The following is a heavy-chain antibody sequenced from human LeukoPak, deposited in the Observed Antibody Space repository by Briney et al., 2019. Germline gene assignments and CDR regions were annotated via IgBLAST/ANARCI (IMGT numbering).Heavy chain of an antibody. J-gene: IGHJ3*02. CDR2: MNPNSGNT. Sequence: ASVKVSCKASGFTFTSYDFNWVRQAHGQGLEWMGWMNPNSGNTRYAQKVQGRITMTRDTSISTAYMELSSLRSEDTAVYYCARDTYSSGWSGYAFDIWGQGTMVTVSS. D-gene: IGHD6-19*01. V-gene: IGHV1-8*01. CDR1: GFTFTSYD. CDR3: ARDTYSSGWSGYAFDI.